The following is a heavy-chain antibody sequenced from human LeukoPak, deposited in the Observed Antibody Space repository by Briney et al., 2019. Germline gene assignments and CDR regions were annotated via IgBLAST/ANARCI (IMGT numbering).Heavy chain of an antibody. CDR2: ISAYNGNT. D-gene: IGHD6-6*01. CDR3: ARDSIAARAFDY. V-gene: IGHV1-18*01. CDR1: GYTFTSYG. Sequence: ASVTVSCKASGYTFTSYGISWVRQAPGQGLEWMGLISAYNGNTNYAQKLQGRVTMTTDTSTSTAYKELRSLRSDDTAVYYCARDSIAARAFDYWGQGTLVTVSS. J-gene: IGHJ4*02.